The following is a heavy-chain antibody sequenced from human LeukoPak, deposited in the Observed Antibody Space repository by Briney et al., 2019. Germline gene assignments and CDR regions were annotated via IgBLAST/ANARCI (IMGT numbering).Heavy chain of an antibody. Sequence: ASVKLSCKAAGSTFTVYFMHWVRQAPGQGFEWMGWINPKSGGTNYAQKFQGRVTMTRDTAISIAYMELSSLRSDDTAVYYCARVGGSWYLRFGAWGQGTLVTVSS. D-gene: IGHD6-13*01. V-gene: IGHV1-2*02. CDR1: GSTFTVYF. J-gene: IGHJ5*02. CDR2: INPKSGGT. CDR3: ARVGGSWYLRFGA.